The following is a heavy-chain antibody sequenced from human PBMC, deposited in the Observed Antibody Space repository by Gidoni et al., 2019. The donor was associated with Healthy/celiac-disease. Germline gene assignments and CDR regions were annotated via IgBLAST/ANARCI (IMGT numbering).Heavy chain of an antibody. D-gene: IGHD2-21*02. J-gene: IGHJ4*02. CDR2: IKQDGSEK. CDR1: GFTFSSYW. V-gene: IGHV3-7*01. CDR3: VVTAPTYYFDY. Sequence: EVQLVESGGGLVQPGGSLRRAGAASGFTFSSYWMSWVRQAPGKGLEWVANIKQDGSEKYYVDSVKGRFTISRDNAKNSLYLQMNSLRAEDTAVYYCVVTAPTYYFDYWGQGTLVTVSS.